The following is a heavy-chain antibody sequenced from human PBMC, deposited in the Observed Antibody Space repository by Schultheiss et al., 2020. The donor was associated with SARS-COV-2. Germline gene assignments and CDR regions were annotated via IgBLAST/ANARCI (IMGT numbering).Heavy chain of an antibody. CDR1: GGSISSGGYY. CDR3: ARGGSPRMYSSGWYKYFQH. CDR2: ICYSGST. D-gene: IGHD6-19*01. V-gene: IGHV4-31*03. J-gene: IGHJ1*01. Sequence: SQTLSLTCTVSGGSISSGGYYWSWIRQHPGKGLEWIGYICYSGSTNYNPSLKSRVTISVDTSKNQFSLKLSSVTAADTAVYYCARGGSPRMYSSGWYKYFQHWGQGTLVTVSS.